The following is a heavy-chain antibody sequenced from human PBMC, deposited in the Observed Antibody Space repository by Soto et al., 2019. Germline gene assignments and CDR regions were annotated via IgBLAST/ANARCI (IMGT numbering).Heavy chain of an antibody. D-gene: IGHD2-15*01. V-gene: IGHV4-59*08. CDR3: ARTHCSGGNCYDYFDF. Sequence: SETLSLTCTVSGGSINNYYWSWIRQPPGKGLEWIAYIYYTGSTNYNPSLKSRVTISVDTSKNQFSLKLSSVTAADTAVYYCARTHCSGGNCYDYFDFWGQGMLVTVSS. J-gene: IGHJ4*02. CDR1: GGSINNYY. CDR2: IYYTGST.